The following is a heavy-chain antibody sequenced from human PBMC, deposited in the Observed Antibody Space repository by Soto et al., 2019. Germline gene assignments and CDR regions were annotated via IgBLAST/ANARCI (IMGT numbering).Heavy chain of an antibody. Sequence: PGESLKISCKGSGYSFTSYWISWVRQMPGKGLEWMGRIDPSDSYINYSPSFQGHVTISADKSISTAYLQWSSLKASDTAMYYCARRGSSGWYGGWFDPWGQGTLVTVSS. V-gene: IGHV5-10-1*01. CDR2: IDPSDSYI. CDR1: GYSFTSYW. D-gene: IGHD6-19*01. CDR3: ARRGSSGWYGGWFDP. J-gene: IGHJ5*02.